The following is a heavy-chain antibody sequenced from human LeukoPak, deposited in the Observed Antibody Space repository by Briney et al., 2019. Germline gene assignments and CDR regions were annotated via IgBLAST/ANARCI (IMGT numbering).Heavy chain of an antibody. D-gene: IGHD6-13*01. CDR2: IKSKTDGGTT. CDR1: GFTFSNAW. J-gene: IGHJ4*02. Sequence: GGSLRLSCAASGFTFSNAWMSWVRQAPGRGLEWVGRIKSKTDGGTTDYAAPVKGRFTISRDDSKNTLYLQMNGLKTEDTAVYYCTTGWIASAGGAYWGQGTLVTVSS. V-gene: IGHV3-15*01. CDR3: TTGWIASAGGAY.